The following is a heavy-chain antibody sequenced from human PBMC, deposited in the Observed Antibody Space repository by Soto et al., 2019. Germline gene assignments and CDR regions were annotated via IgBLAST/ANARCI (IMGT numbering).Heavy chain of an antibody. V-gene: IGHV1-2*02. Sequence: QVQLLQSGAEVKKPGASVKVSCKTSGYIFIAYYIHWVRQAPGQGLEWLGWISPNRGATNSAKNFQGRVTVTRGSSITSAAMELGSLRPDDTAVYYCAREVTGTAMDSWGQGALLTVS. D-gene: IGHD1-7*01. CDR2: ISPNRGAT. J-gene: IGHJ4*02. CDR1: GYIFIAYY. CDR3: AREVTGTAMDS.